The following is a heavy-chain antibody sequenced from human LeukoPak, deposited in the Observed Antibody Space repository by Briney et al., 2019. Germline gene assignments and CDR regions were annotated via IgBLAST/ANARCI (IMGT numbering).Heavy chain of an antibody. V-gene: IGHV3-73*01. CDR1: GFTFSGSA. CDR2: IRSKTNSYAT. CDR3: TRLHLG. J-gene: IGHJ4*02. Sequence: GGSLRLSCAASGFTFSGSAMYWVRQASGKGLEWVGHIRSKTNSYATIYAASVKGRFTISRDDSKNTAYLQMNSLKTEDAAVYFCTRLHLGWGQGTLVTVSS. D-gene: IGHD1-26*01.